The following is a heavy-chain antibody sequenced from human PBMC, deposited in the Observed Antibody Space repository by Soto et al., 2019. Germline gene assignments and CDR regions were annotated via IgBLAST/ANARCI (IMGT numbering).Heavy chain of an antibody. D-gene: IGHD6-13*01. CDR1: GFTFSSYG. J-gene: IGHJ3*02. V-gene: IGHV3-30*18. Sequence: QVQLVESGGGVVQPGRSLRLSCAASGFTFSSYGMHWVRQAPGKGLEWVAVISYDGSNKYYADSVKGRFTISRDNSKNTLYLQMSSLRAEDTAVYYCAKPRSRSWDDAFDIWGQGTMVTVSS. CDR3: AKPRSRSWDDAFDI. CDR2: ISYDGSNK.